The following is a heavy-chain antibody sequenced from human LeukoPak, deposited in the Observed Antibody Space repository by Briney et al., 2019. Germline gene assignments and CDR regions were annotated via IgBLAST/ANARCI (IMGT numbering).Heavy chain of an antibody. Sequence: GASVKISCKPSGYTVINHYIHWVRQAPGQGLEWMGVIRPTDGRTSYAQNFQGRLSMTSDTSTSTAYMELSSLRSEDTAMYYCTRTINSSFDPWGQGTPVSVSS. CDR2: IRPTDGRT. V-gene: IGHV1-46*01. J-gene: IGHJ5*02. D-gene: IGHD3-9*01. CDR1: GYTVINHY. CDR3: TRTINSSFDP.